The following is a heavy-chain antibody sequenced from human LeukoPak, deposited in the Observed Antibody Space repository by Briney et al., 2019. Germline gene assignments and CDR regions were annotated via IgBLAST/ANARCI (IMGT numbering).Heavy chain of an antibody. CDR1: GGSVSSGSYY. CDR3: AGNMAVADRGDFDY. CDR2: MYYSGST. Sequence: SETLSLTCTVSGGSVSSGSYYWSWIRQPPGKRLEWIGYMYYSGSTNYNPSLKSRVTISVDTSKNQFSLKLSSVTAADTAVYYCAGNMAVADRGDFDYWGQGTLVTVSS. J-gene: IGHJ4*02. V-gene: IGHV4-61*01. D-gene: IGHD6-19*01.